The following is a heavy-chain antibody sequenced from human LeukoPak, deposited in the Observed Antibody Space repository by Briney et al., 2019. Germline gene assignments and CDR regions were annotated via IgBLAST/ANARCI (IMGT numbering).Heavy chain of an antibody. CDR2: INPSGGST. J-gene: IGHJ4*02. CDR1: GCTFTTYY. V-gene: IGHV1-46*01. Sequence: ASVKVSCKASGCTFTTYYMHWVRQAPGQGLEWMGIINPSGGSTTYAQNFQGRVTMTRDTSTSAVYMEVSSLRSEDTAVYYCARGGPLAVAPHQYYFDYWGQGTLVTVSS. D-gene: IGHD6-19*01. CDR3: ARGGPLAVAPHQYYFDY.